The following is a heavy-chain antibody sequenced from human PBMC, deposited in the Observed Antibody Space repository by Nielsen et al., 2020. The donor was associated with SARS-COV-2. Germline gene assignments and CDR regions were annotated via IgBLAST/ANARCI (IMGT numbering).Heavy chain of an antibody. D-gene: IGHD2-2*01. CDR2: IRNKANSYTK. CDR1: GFIFSDHY. J-gene: IGHJ3*02. Sequence: GGSLRLSCAASGFIFSDHYMDWVRQAPGKGLEWVGRIRNKANSYTKEYAASVKGRFTISRDDAENSLYLQMNSLKTEDTAVYYCARGGAYAAFGIWGQGTMVTISS. V-gene: IGHV3-72*01. CDR3: ARGGAYAAFGI.